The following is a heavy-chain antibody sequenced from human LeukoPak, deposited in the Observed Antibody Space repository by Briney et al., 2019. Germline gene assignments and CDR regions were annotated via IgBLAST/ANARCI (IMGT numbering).Heavy chain of an antibody. J-gene: IGHJ4*02. D-gene: IGHD3-10*01. Sequence: GGSLRLSCAASGFTFSNAWMSWVRQAPGKGLEWVGRFKSKTDGGTTDYAAPVKGRFTISRDDSKNTLYLQMNSLKTEDTAVYYCTTEVTMVRGVMNTFDYWGQGTLVTVSS. V-gene: IGHV3-15*01. CDR2: FKSKTDGGTT. CDR3: TTEVTMVRGVMNTFDY. CDR1: GFTFSNAW.